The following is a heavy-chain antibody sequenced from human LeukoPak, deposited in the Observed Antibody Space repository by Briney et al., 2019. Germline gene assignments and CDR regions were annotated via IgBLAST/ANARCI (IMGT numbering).Heavy chain of an antibody. J-gene: IGHJ2*01. CDR3: ARDHAWGAFGL. V-gene: IGHV4-30-2*01. CDR1: GGSISSGGYS. D-gene: IGHD3-16*01. Sequence: SETLSLTCAVSGGSISSGGYSWSWIRQPPGKGLEWIGYIYHSGSTYYNPSLKSRVTISVDRSKNQFSLKLSSVTAADTAVYYCARDHAWGAFGLWGRGTLVTVSS. CDR2: IYHSGST.